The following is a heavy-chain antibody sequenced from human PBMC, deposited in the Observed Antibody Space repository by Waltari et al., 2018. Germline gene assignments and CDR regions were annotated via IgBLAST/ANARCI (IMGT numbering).Heavy chain of an antibody. CDR3: ARDHHYCSGGSCYSGY. CDR1: GFTFSSSS. CDR2: ISSSSSTI. V-gene: IGHV3-48*01. D-gene: IGHD2-15*01. J-gene: IGHJ4*02. Sequence: EVQLVESGGGLVQPGGSLRLSCAASGFTFSSSSMNWVRQAPGKGLEWVSYISSSSSTIYYADSVKGRFTISRDNAKNSLYLQMNSLRAEDTAVYYCARDHHYCSGGSCYSGYWGQGTLVTVSS.